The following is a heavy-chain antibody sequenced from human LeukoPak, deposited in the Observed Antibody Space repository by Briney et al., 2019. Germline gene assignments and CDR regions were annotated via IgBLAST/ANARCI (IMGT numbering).Heavy chain of an antibody. J-gene: IGHJ4*02. D-gene: IGHD1-26*01. CDR3: ARDLELRTDY. CDR1: GYTLTELS. V-gene: IGHV1-2*02. CDR2: INPNSGGT. Sequence: ASVKVSCKVSGYTLTELSMHWVRQAPGQGLEWMGWINPNSGGTNYAQKFQGRVTMTRDTSISTAYMELSRLRSDDTAVYYCARDLELRTDYWGQGTLVTVSS.